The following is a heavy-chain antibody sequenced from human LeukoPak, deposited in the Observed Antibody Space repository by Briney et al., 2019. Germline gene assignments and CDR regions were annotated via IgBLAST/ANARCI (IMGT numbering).Heavy chain of an antibody. D-gene: IGHD3-22*01. CDR1: DDSITSSY. CDR2: IYYTGGI. Sequence: SETLSLTCIVSDDSITSSYWSWVRQPPGKGLEWIGYIYYTGGINYHPSLKSRVTMSLDTSKNQFSLKLSSVTAADTAVYYCASTPPAYYYYSWFDPWGQGTLVIVSS. V-gene: IGHV4-59*01. CDR3: ASTPPAYYYYSWFDP. J-gene: IGHJ5*02.